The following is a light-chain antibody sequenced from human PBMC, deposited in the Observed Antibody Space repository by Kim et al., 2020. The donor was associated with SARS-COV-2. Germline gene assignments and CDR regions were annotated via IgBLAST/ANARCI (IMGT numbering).Light chain of an antibody. V-gene: IGLV4-69*01. CDR1: SGHSSNA. Sequence: QLVLTQSPTASASLGASVKLTCTLNSGHSSNAIAWHQQQPEKGPRYLMKVNNDGSHSKGDGIPDRFSGSSSGAERYLTISSLQSVDEADYYCQSWGVFGRGTQLTVL. CDR2: VNNDGSH. CDR3: QSWGV. J-gene: IGLJ3*02.